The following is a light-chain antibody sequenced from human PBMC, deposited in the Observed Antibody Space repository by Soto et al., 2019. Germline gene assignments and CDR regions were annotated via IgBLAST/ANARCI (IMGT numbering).Light chain of an antibody. J-gene: IGKJ4*01. CDR1: QSINRH. Sequence: EIVLTQSPATLSLSPGERATLSCRASQSINRHLAWYRQKPGQAPRLLIYDASNRATGIPARFSGSGSGTDFTLTISSLEPEDFGVYYCQQRSNWPPLTFGGGTKVEIK. CDR2: DAS. CDR3: QQRSNWPPLT. V-gene: IGKV3-11*01.